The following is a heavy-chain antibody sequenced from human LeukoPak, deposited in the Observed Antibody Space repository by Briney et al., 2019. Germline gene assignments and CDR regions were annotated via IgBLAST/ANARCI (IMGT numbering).Heavy chain of an antibody. V-gene: IGHV3-9*01. CDR3: AAHYYGSENSFDDY. CDR2: INWNSGTI. D-gene: IGHD3-10*01. J-gene: IGHJ4*02. Sequence: GRSLRLSCAASGIAFGHYAMHWVRQGPGQGLEWVSGINWNSGTIGYADSVKGRFTISRDNAKNSLYLQMNSLRAEDTALYYCAAHYYGSENSFDDYWGQGTLVTVSS. CDR1: GIAFGHYA.